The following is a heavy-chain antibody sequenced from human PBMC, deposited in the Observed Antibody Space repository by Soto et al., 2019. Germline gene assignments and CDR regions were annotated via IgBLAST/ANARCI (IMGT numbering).Heavy chain of an antibody. CDR1: GFTFSSYG. CDR3: AKEGLNMVRDGAFDI. CDR2: LSFDGSDE. Sequence: PGGSLGLACAASGFTFSSYGIHLVRQAPGKGLEWVAFLSFDGSDEVYGDSVKGRFTISRDNSKNTLYLQMDSLRAEDTAVYYCAKEGLNMVRDGAFDIWGQGTMVTVSS. V-gene: IGHV3-30*02. D-gene: IGHD3-10*01. J-gene: IGHJ3*02.